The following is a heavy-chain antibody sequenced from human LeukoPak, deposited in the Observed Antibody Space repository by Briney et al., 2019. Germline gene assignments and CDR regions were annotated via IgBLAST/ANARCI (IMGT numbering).Heavy chain of an antibody. J-gene: IGHJ4*02. V-gene: IGHV1-18*04. Sequence: ASVKVSCKASGYTFTSYGISWVRQAPGQGLEWMGWISAHNGNTHHIQKFQDRVTMTTDTSTSTAYMELRSLRSDDTAVYYCARAFRYSYGFDFWGQGTLVTVSS. CDR2: ISAHNGNT. CDR1: GYTFTSYG. CDR3: ARAFRYSYGFDF. D-gene: IGHD5-18*01.